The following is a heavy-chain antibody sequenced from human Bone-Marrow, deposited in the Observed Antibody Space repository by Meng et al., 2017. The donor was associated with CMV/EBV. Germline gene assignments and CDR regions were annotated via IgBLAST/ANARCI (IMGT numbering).Heavy chain of an antibody. J-gene: IGHJ6*02. D-gene: IGHD1-1*01. CDR1: GYTFTSYY. Sequence: ASVKVSCKASGYTFTSYYMHWVRQAPGQGLEWMGIINPSGGSTSYAQKFQGTVTMTRDTSTSTVYMELSSLRSEDTAVYYCARELDTTGTVSPLNVWGQGTTVTVSS. V-gene: IGHV1-46*01. CDR2: INPSGGST. CDR3: ARELDTTGTVSPLNV.